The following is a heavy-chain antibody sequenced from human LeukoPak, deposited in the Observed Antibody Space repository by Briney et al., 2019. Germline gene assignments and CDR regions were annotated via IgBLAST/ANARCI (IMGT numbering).Heavy chain of an antibody. V-gene: IGHV3-21*01. D-gene: IGHD6-19*01. CDR3: ATSGWGGYYFDY. CDR1: GFTFSSYS. J-gene: IGHJ4*02. Sequence: GGSLRLSCAASGFTFSSYSMNWVRQAPGKGLEWVSSISSSSSYIYYADSVKGRFTISGDNAKNSLYLQMHSLRAEDTAVYYCATSGWGGYYFDYWGQGTLVTVSS. CDR2: ISSSSSYI.